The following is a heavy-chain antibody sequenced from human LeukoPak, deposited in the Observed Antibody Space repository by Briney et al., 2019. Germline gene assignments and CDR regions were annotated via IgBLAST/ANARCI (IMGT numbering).Heavy chain of an antibody. CDR3: AHRYYDFWSGLNYFDY. CDR1: GFSLSTSGVG. D-gene: IGHD3-3*01. Sequence: SGPTLVKPTQTLTLTCTFSGFSLSTSGVGVGWIRQPPGKALEWLALIYWNDDKRYSPSLKSRLTITKDTSKNQVVLTMTNMDPVDTATYYCAHRYYDFWSGLNYFDYWGQGTLVTVSS. CDR2: IYWNDDK. J-gene: IGHJ4*02. V-gene: IGHV2-5*01.